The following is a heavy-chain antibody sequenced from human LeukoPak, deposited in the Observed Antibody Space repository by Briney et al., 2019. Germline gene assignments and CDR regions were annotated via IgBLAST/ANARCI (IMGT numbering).Heavy chain of an antibody. Sequence: GGSLRLSCAASGFRSSGHYMSWIRQAPGKGLEWISYISSTITTTYYADSVKGRFTISRDNAKNSLHLQMSNLRAEDTAVYYCAGGDCSATNCYYFDYWGQGTLVTVSS. D-gene: IGHD2-2*01. CDR1: GFRSSGHY. CDR3: AGGDCSATNCYYFDY. J-gene: IGHJ4*02. V-gene: IGHV3-11*04. CDR2: ISSTITTT.